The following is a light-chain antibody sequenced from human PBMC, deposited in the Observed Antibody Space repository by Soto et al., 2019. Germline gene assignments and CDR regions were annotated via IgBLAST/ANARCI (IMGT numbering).Light chain of an antibody. CDR3: SSYTSSTTLVV. V-gene: IGLV2-14*01. CDR2: EVS. J-gene: IGLJ1*01. CDR1: SSDVGGYNY. Sequence: QSALTQPASVSGSPGQSITISCTGTSSDVGGYNYVSWYQQHPGKAPKLMIYEVSNRPSGVSNRFSGSKSGNTASLTISGLQAEDEADYYCSSYTSSTTLVVFGTGTKVPVX.